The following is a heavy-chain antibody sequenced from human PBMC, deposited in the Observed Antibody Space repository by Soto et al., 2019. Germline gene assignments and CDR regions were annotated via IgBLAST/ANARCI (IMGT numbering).Heavy chain of an antibody. CDR2: ISLSSSTI. Sequence: EVQLVESGGGLVQPGGSLRLSCAASGFTFSSYNMNWVRQAPGKGLEWISDISLSSSTIFYADSVKGRFTISRDNAKNSLYPQRNSLRAEDTAVYYCARDSRNYYYYMDVWGKGTTVTVSS. CDR3: ARDSRNYYYYMDV. V-gene: IGHV3-48*01. CDR1: GFTFSSYN. J-gene: IGHJ6*03.